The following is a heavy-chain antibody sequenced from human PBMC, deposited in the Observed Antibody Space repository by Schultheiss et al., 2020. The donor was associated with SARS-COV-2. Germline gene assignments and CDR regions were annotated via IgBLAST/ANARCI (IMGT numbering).Heavy chain of an antibody. D-gene: IGHD5-12*01. Sequence: SETLSLTCTVSNGSISSVGSFWSWIRQPPGKGLEWVGYFYYSGSTNYNPSLKSRVTISVDTSKNQFSLKLSSVTAADTAVYYCARVMQATITSGYYYYYYMDVWGKGTTVTVSS. CDR1: NGSISSVGSF. CDR3: ARVMQATITSGYYYYYYMDV. CDR2: FYYSGST. V-gene: IGHV4-61*08. J-gene: IGHJ6*03.